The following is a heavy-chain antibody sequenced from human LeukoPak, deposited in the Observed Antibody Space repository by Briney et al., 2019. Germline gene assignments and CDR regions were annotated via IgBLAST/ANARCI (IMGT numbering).Heavy chain of an antibody. Sequence: GGSLRLSCAASGFTFSSYGMHWVRQAPGKGLEWVAFIRYDGSNKYYAGSVKGRFTISRDNSKNTLYLQMNSLRAEDTAVYYCAKDPPWYDFWSGSNYCMDVWGKGTTVTVSS. J-gene: IGHJ6*03. V-gene: IGHV3-30*02. D-gene: IGHD3-3*01. CDR2: IRYDGSNK. CDR1: GFTFSSYG. CDR3: AKDPPWYDFWSGSNYCMDV.